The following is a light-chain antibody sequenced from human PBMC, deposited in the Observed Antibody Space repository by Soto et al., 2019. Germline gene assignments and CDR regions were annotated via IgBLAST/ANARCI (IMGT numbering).Light chain of an antibody. CDR1: QSVSSSY. CDR2: YAS. Sequence: EIVLTQSPGTLSLSPGERATLSCRASQSVSSSYLAWYQQRPGQAPRLLTYYASSRATGIPDRFSGSGSGTDFTLTISRLETEDLAVYYCQQFGSSRWTFGQGTKVE. J-gene: IGKJ1*01. V-gene: IGKV3-20*01. CDR3: QQFGSSRWT.